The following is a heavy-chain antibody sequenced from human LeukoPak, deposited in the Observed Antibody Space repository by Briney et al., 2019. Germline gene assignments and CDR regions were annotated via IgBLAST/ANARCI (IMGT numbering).Heavy chain of an antibody. J-gene: IGHJ4*02. D-gene: IGHD6-13*01. Sequence: PGGSLRLSRAASGFTFSSYSMNWVRQAPGKGLEWVSFISSGSDYIHYADSVKGRFTISRDNAKNSLYLQMNSLRAEDTALYYCASGAAAGTGLEYWGQGTLVTVSS. CDR2: ISSGSDYI. V-gene: IGHV3-21*01. CDR1: GFTFSSYS. CDR3: ASGAAAGTGLEY.